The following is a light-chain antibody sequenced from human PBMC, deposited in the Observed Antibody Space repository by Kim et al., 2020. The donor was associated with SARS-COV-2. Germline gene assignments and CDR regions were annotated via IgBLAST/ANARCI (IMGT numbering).Light chain of an antibody. CDR1: SGSIVSNY. CDR3: QSYDNGNLM. V-gene: IGLV6-57*04. Sequence: NFMLTQPHSVSESPGKTVTISCTRSSGSIVSNYVQWYQQRPGSAPTTVIYEDNQRPSGVPDRFSGSTDRSSNSASLTISGLHTEDEADYYCQSYDNGNLMFGGGTQLTVL. J-gene: IGLJ3*02. CDR2: EDN.